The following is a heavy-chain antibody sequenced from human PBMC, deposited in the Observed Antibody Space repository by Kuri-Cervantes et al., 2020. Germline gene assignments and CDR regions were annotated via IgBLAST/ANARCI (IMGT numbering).Heavy chain of an antibody. D-gene: IGHD1-7*01. CDR1: GFTFSNYA. CDR2: IKEDGSKK. CDR3: ARDFGDNWNYFAYYGMDV. Sequence: GGSLRLSCVGSGFTFSNYAMTWVRQGPGKGLEWVANIKEDGSKKNYADSVKGRFTISRDNAKNSLYLQINSLRAEDTAVYYCARDFGDNWNYFAYYGMDVWGQGTTVTVSS. J-gene: IGHJ6*02. V-gene: IGHV3-7*01.